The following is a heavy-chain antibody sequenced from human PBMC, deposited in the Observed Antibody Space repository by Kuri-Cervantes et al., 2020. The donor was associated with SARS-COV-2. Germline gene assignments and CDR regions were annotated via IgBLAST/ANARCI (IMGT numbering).Heavy chain of an antibody. CDR2: IHSGGST. CDR3: ARDDGRGGPFDY. Sequence: GESLKISCAASGFTFSGHWIHWVRQAPGKGLEWVSVIHSGGSTYYADSVKGRFTISRDNSKNTLYLQMNSLRAEDTAVYYCARDDGRGGPFDYWGQGTLVTVSS. J-gene: IGHJ4*02. CDR1: GFTFSGHW. D-gene: IGHD3-10*01. V-gene: IGHV3-53*01.